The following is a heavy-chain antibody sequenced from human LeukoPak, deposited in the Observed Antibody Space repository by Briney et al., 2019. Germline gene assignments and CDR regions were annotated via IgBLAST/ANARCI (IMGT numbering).Heavy chain of an antibody. CDR2: INSDGSST. J-gene: IGHJ4*02. CDR1: GFTFSSYW. CDR3: AREVRGLYYDFWSGSDHFDY. D-gene: IGHD3-3*01. V-gene: IGHV3-74*01. Sequence: SGGSLRLSCAASGFTFSSYWMHWVRQAPGKGLVRVSRINSDGSSTSYADSVKGRFTISRDNAKNTLYLQMNSLRAEDTAVYYCAREVRGLYYDFWSGSDHFDYWGQGTLVTVSS.